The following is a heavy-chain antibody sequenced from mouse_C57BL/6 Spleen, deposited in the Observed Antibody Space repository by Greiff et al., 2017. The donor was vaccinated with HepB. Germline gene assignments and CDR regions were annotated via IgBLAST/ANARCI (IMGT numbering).Heavy chain of an antibody. CDR3: ARSGTVVAPLAY. CDR1: GYSITSGYY. D-gene: IGHD1-1*01. CDR2: ISYDGSN. J-gene: IGHJ3*01. V-gene: IGHV3-6*01. Sequence: EVHLVESGPGLVKPSQSLSLTCSVTGYSITSGYYWNWIRQFPGNKLEWMGYISYDGSNNYNPSLKNRISITRDTSKNQFFLKLNSVTTEDTATYYCARSGTVVAPLAYWGQGTLVTVSA.